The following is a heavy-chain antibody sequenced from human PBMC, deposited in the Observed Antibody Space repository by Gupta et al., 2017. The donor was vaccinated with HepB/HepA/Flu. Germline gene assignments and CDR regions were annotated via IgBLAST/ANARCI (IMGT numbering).Heavy chain of an antibody. CDR1: GFTFSSYA. D-gene: IGHD3-22*01. CDR3: AKEVVHDDSSGGTDY. CDR2: ISGSGGST. V-gene: IGHV3-23*01. J-gene: IGHJ4*02. Sequence: EVQLLESGGGLVQPGGSLRLSCAASGFTFSSYAMSWVRQAPGKGLEWVSAISGSGGSTYYADSVKGRFTISRDNSKNTLYLQMNRLRAEETAVYYCAKEVVHDDSSGGTDYGGQGTMVTVSS.